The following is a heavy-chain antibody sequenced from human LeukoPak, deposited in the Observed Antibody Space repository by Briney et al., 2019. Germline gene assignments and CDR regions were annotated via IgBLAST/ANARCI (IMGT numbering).Heavy chain of an antibody. CDR2: IYYSGST. J-gene: IGHJ4*02. V-gene: IGHV4-30-4*08. CDR3: ARDYGGYGRFDF. Sequence: SETLSLTCTVSGGSISSGDYYWSWIRQPPGKGLEWIGYIYYSGSTYYNPSLKSRVTISVDTSKNQFSLKLSSVTAADTAVYYCARDYGGYGRFDFWGQGTLVTVSS. CDR1: GGSISSGDYY. D-gene: IGHD5-12*01.